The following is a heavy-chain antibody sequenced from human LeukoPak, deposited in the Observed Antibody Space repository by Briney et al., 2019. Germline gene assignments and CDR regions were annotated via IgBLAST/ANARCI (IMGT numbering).Heavy chain of an antibody. V-gene: IGHV3-49*03. CDR1: GFTFGDYA. J-gene: IGHJ4*02. CDR3: TRDVGIAARPLDY. D-gene: IGHD6-6*01. CDR2: IRSKAYGGTT. Sequence: GGSLRLSCTASGFTFGDYAMSWFRQAPGKGLEWVGFIRSKAYGGTTEYAASVKGRFTISRDDSKSIAYLQMNSLKTEDTAVYYCTRDVGIAARPLDYWGQGTLVTVSS.